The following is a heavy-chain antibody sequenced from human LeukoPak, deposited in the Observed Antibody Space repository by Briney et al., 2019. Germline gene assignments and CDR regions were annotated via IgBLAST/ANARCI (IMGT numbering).Heavy chain of an antibody. V-gene: IGHV4-4*07. CDR1: GASISSYY. J-gene: IGHJ4*02. D-gene: IGHD6-13*01. CDR3: ARGPLAAADNPFDY. Sequence: PSETLSLTCTVSGASISSYYWNWIRQPAGKGLEWIGRIYITGSTNYTPSLKSRLTMSLDTSKNQFSLKLNSVTAADTAVYYCARGPLAAADNPFDYWGQGTLVTVSS. CDR2: IYITGST.